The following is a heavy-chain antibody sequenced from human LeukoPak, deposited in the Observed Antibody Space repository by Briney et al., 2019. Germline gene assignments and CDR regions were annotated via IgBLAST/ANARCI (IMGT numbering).Heavy chain of an antibody. CDR1: GFTFSSYS. Sequence: GGSLRLSCAASGFTFSSYSMNWVRHAPGKGLEWVSSISSTSTYIYYADSVKGRFTISRDNAKNSLYLQMNSLRAENTAVYYCACLVGATQDVWGKGTTVIVSS. D-gene: IGHD1-26*01. V-gene: IGHV3-21*01. J-gene: IGHJ6*04. CDR2: ISSTSTYI. CDR3: ACLVGATQDV.